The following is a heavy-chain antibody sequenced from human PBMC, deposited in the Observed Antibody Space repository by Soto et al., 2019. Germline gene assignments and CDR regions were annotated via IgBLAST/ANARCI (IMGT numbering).Heavy chain of an antibody. Sequence: QVQLQESGPGLVKPSETLSLTCTVSGGSINNYYWSWIRQPPGKGLEWIGYIYYSGSTNYNPSLKSRVTIXLDTSKNQFSLKLSSVTAADTAVYYCARRYGGNFDYWGQGTLVTVSS. CDR2: IYYSGST. V-gene: IGHV4-59*01. J-gene: IGHJ4*02. D-gene: IGHD1-26*01. CDR1: GGSINNYY. CDR3: ARRYGGNFDY.